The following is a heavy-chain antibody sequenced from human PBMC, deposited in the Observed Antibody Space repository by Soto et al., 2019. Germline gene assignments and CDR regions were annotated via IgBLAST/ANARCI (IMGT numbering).Heavy chain of an antibody. CDR3: AREFPIFGVVYAFDI. V-gene: IGHV3-21*01. CDR2: ISSSSSYI. Sequence: RRLSCAASGFTFSSYSMNWVRQAPGKGLEWVSSISSSSSYIYYADSVKGRFTISRDNAKNSLYLQMNSLRAEDTAVYYCAREFPIFGVVYAFDIWGQGTMVTASS. D-gene: IGHD3-3*01. J-gene: IGHJ3*02. CDR1: GFTFSSYS.